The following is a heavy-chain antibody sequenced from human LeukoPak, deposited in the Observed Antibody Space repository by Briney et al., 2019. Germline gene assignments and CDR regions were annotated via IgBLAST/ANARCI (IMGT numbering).Heavy chain of an antibody. Sequence: GGSLRLSCAASGFTFSSYEMNWVRQAPGKGLEWVSYISSSGSTIYYADSVKGRFTISRDNAKNSLYLQMNSLRAEDAAVYYCAREGGYNSADAFDIWGQGTMVTVSS. J-gene: IGHJ3*02. CDR1: GFTFSSYE. D-gene: IGHD5-24*01. V-gene: IGHV3-48*03. CDR2: ISSSGSTI. CDR3: AREGGYNSADAFDI.